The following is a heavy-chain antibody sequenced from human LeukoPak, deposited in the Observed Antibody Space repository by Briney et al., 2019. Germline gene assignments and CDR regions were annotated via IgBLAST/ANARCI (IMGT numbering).Heavy chain of an antibody. V-gene: IGHV3-48*01. CDR3: AREVGGDYVFDY. D-gene: IGHD4-17*01. CDR1: GFTFSDYS. CDR2: ISGSGANI. J-gene: IGHJ4*02. Sequence: QSGGSLRLSCAASGFTFSDYSMTWVRQAPGKGLEWVSYISGSGANIYNADSVKGRYTISRDNSKNTLFLQMNSLTTEDTAVYYCAREVGGDYVFDYWGQGTLVTVSS.